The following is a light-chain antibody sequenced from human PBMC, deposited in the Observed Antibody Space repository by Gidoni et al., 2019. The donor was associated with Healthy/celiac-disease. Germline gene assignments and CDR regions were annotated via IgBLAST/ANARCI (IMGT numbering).Light chain of an antibody. CDR2: DVS. CDR1: SSDVGGYNY. Sequence: QSALTQPASVSGSPGQSITLSCTGTSSDVGGYNYVSWYQQHPGKPPKLMIYDVSNRPSGVSNRFSGSKSGNTASLTISGLQAEDEADYYCSSYTSSSTRVFGGGTKLTVL. V-gene: IGLV2-14*03. CDR3: SSYTSSSTRV. J-gene: IGLJ3*02.